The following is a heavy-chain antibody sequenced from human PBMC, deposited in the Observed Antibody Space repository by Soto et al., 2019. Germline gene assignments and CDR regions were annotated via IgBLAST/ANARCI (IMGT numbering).Heavy chain of an antibody. CDR3: ARGFLYGDHVFDI. V-gene: IGHV3-23*01. CDR1: GFTFRGDA. J-gene: IGHJ3*02. Sequence: EVQLLESGGDLVQPGGSLRLACAASGFTFRGDAMSWVRQAPGKGLEWVSSISGSGEMTHYAESVKGRFTISRDNSKNTLHLQMESLRAEDTALYYCARGFLYGDHVFDIWGQGTLVTVSS. D-gene: IGHD4-17*01. CDR2: ISGSGEMT.